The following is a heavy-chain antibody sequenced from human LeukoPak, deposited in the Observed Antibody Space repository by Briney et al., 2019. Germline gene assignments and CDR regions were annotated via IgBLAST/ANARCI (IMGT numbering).Heavy chain of an antibody. CDR1: GNYW. CDR2: INSDGSWT. Sequence: GGSLRLSCAASGNYWMHWVRQAPGKGLVWVSHINSDGSWTSYADSVKGRFTISKDNAKNTVYLQMNSLRVEDTAIYYCAKASLGSCSGVRCYHFDNWGQGTLVTVSS. D-gene: IGHD2-15*01. J-gene: IGHJ4*02. CDR3: AKASLGSCSGVRCYHFDN. V-gene: IGHV3-74*01.